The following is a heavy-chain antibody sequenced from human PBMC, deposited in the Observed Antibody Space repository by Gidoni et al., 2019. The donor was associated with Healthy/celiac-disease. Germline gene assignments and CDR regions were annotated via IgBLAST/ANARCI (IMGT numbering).Heavy chain of an antibody. J-gene: IGHJ5*02. CDR2: INHSGST. Sequence: QLQLQESGSGLVKPSQPLSLTCAVSGGSISRGGYSWSWIRQPPGKGLEWIGYINHSGSTYYNPSLKSRVTISVDRSKNQSSLKLSSVTAADTAVYYCARDSYDFWSQGVAVWFDPWGQGTLVTVSS. V-gene: IGHV4-30-2*01. CDR3: ARDSYDFWSQGVAVWFDP. D-gene: IGHD3-3*01. CDR1: GGSISRGGYS.